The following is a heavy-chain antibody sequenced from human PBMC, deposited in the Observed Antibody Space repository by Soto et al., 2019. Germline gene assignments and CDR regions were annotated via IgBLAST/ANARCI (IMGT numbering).Heavy chain of an antibody. CDR1: GFTFRNYA. V-gene: IGHV3-23*01. J-gene: IGHJ4*02. Sequence: GGSLRLSCAASGFTFRNYAMSWARQAPGKGLEWVSAISGSGGTTHYADSVKGRFTISRDNSKNTLYLQMNSLRVEGTAVYYCAKDRSSTSCYAFDYWGQGSLVTVSS. CDR3: AKDRSSTSCYAFDY. D-gene: IGHD2-2*01. CDR2: ISGSGGTT.